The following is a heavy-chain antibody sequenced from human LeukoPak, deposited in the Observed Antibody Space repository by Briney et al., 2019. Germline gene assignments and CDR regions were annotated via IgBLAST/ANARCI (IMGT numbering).Heavy chain of an antibody. J-gene: IGHJ4*02. Sequence: SETLSLTCTVSGGSISSYYWSWIRQPPGKGLEWIGYIYYSGSTNYHPSLKSRVTISVDTSKNQFSLKLSSVTAADTAVYYCARSYSSSWYVYYWGQGTLVTVSS. CDR3: ARSYSSSWYVYY. CDR1: GGSISSYY. CDR2: IYYSGST. D-gene: IGHD6-13*01. V-gene: IGHV4-59*01.